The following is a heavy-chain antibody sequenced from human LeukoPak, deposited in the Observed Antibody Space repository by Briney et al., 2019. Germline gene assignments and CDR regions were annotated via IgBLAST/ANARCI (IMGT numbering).Heavy chain of an antibody. D-gene: IGHD3-22*01. CDR2: IYYSGST. J-gene: IGHJ4*02. CDR1: GGSISSYY. V-gene: IGHV4-59*01. Sequence: PSETLSLTCTVSGGSISSYYWSWIRQPPGKGLEWIGYIYYSGSTNYNPSLKSRVTISVDTSRNQFSLKLSSETAADTAVYYCARAGGYYDTSGRHDHWGQGTLVTVSS. CDR3: ARAGGYYDTSGRHDH.